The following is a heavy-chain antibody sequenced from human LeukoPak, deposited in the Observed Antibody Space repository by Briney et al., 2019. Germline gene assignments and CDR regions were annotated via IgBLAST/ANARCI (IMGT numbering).Heavy chain of an antibody. CDR1: GGSISSSSHY. J-gene: IGHJ4*02. V-gene: IGHV4-39*07. D-gene: IGHD1-26*01. CDR2: MYYRGST. CDR3: ATTTIRLGY. Sequence: PSETLSLTCTVSGGSISSSSHYGGWIRQPPGKGLEWIGSMYYRGSTYHNPSLKSRVTISVDTSKNQFSLKLSSVTAADTAVYYCATTTIRLGYWGQGTLVTVSS.